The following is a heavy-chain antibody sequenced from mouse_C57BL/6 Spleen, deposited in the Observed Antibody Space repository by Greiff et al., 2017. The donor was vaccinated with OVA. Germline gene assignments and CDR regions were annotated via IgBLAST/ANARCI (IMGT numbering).Heavy chain of an antibody. CDR2: LDPETGGT. V-gene: IGHV1-15*01. CDR3: TRWYGSTSAWFAY. J-gene: IGHJ3*01. Sequence: QVQLQQSGAELVRPGASVTLSCKASGYTFTDYEMHWVKQTPVHGLEWIGALDPETGGTASNQKFKGKAILTAAKSSSPAYMALRSLTSEDSAVYDCTRWYGSTSAWFAYWGQGTLVTVSA. CDR1: GYTFTDYE. D-gene: IGHD1-1*01.